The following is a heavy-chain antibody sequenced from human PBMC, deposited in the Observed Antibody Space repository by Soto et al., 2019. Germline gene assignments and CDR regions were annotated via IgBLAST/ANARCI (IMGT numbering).Heavy chain of an antibody. V-gene: IGHV1-69*13. CDR3: ASGSSTSCLNYCGP. J-gene: IGHJ5*02. D-gene: IGHD2-2*01. Sequence: SVKVSCKASGGNFSSYAISWLRQAPGQGLAWMGGIIPIFGTANYAQKFQGRVTITADESTSTAYMEPSSLRSEDTAVYYLASGSSTSCLNYCGPWGQGTLVTVSS. CDR2: IIPIFGTA. CDR1: GGNFSSYA.